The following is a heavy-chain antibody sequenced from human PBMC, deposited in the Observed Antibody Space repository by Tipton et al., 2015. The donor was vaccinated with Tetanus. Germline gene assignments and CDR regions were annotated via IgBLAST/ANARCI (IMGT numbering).Heavy chain of an antibody. CDR1: GGSINTYY. CDR2: VHYSGKT. D-gene: IGHD1/OR15-1a*01. CDR3: ARIGWPEHNKPGFDI. V-gene: IGHV4-59*01. Sequence: QLVQSGAEVKPSETLSLNCTVSGGSINTYYWSWIRQPPGRGLEWIGYVHYSGKTNYSPSLTSRVTLSVDTSRKQFSLKLRSVTAADMAVYYCARIGWPEHNKPGFDIWGQGTMVTVSS. J-gene: IGHJ3*02.